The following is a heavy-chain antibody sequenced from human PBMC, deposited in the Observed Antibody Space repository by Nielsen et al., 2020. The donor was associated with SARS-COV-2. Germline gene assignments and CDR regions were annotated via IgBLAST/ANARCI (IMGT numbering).Heavy chain of an antibody. J-gene: IGHJ4*02. CDR1: GGSISSYY. D-gene: IGHD6-13*01. Sequence: SETLSLTCTVSGGSISSYYWSWIRQPPGKGLEWIGYIYYSGSTNYNPSLKSRVTISVDTSKNQFSLKLSSVTAADTAVYYCARDIGIAAAPFDYWGQGTLVTVSS. CDR2: IYYSGST. V-gene: IGHV4-59*01. CDR3: ARDIGIAAAPFDY.